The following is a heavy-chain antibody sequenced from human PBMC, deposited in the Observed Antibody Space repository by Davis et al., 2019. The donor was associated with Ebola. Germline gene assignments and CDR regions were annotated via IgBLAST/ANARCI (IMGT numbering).Heavy chain of an antibody. CDR2: INHSGST. Sequence: SETLSLTCAVYGGSFSGYYWSWIRQPPGKGLEWIGEINHSGSTNYNPSLKSRVTISVDTSKNQFSLKLSSVTAADTALYYCAKGPRYRLYYFDYWGQGTLVTVSS. J-gene: IGHJ4*02. CDR1: GGSFSGYY. CDR3: AKGPRYRLYYFDY. D-gene: IGHD1-14*01. V-gene: IGHV4-34*01.